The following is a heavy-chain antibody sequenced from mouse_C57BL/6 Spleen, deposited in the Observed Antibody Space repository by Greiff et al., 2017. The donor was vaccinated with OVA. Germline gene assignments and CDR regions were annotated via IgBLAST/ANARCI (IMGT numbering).Heavy chain of an antibody. CDR3: ARSCDYHWYFDV. D-gene: IGHD2-4*01. J-gene: IGHJ1*03. V-gene: IGHV8-12*01. CDR2: IYWDDDK. Sequence: QVTLKESGPGILQSSQTLSLTCSFSGFSLSTSRMGVSWIRQPSGKGLEWLAHIYWDDDKRYNPSLKSRLTISKDTSRNQVFLKITSVDTADTATYYCARSCDYHWYFDVWGTGTTVTVSS. CDR1: GFSLSTSRMG.